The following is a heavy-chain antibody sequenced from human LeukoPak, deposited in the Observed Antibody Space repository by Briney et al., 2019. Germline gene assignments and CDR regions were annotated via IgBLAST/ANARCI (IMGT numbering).Heavy chain of an antibody. CDR3: ASYSGYDYVLFDY. D-gene: IGHD5-12*01. V-gene: IGHV1-3*01. Sequence: KFQGRVTITRDTSASTAYMELSSLRSEDTAVYYCASYSGYDYVLFDYWGQGTLVTVSS. J-gene: IGHJ4*02.